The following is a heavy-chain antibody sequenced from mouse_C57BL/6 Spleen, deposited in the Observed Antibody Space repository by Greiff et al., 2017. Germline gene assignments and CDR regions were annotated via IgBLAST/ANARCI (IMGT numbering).Heavy chain of an antibody. CDR1: GYTFTGYW. J-gene: IGHJ3*01. CDR2: ILPGSGST. CDR3: AKRGGYYAYGGFAY. Sequence: QVQLKESGAELMKPGASVKLSCKATGYTFTGYWIEWVKQRPGHGLEWIGEILPGSGSTNYNEKFKGKATFTADTSSNTAYMQLSSLTTEDSAIYYCAKRGGYYAYGGFAYWGQGTLVTVSA. D-gene: IGHD2-2*01. V-gene: IGHV1-9*01.